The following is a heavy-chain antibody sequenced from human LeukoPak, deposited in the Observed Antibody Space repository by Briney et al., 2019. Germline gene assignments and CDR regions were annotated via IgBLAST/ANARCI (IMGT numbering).Heavy chain of an antibody. CDR3: ARAARPVYFDY. CDR2: INHSGST. V-gene: IGHV4-34*01. D-gene: IGHD6-6*01. CDR1: GGSFSGYY. Sequence: TSETLSLTCAVYGGSFSGYYWSGMRQPPGKGREWMGEINHSGSTNYNPPLKSRDTISVDPSKNQFSLRLSSVPAADTAVYYCARAARPVYFDYWGQGTLVTVSS. J-gene: IGHJ4*02.